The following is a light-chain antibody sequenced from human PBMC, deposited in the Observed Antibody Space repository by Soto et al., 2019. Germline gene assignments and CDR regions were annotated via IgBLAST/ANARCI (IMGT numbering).Light chain of an antibody. CDR2: GAS. V-gene: IGKV3-20*01. CDR1: QSVGSSY. J-gene: IGKJ1*01. Sequence: EIVLTQSPGTLSLSPGERATLSCRVSQSVGSSYLAWYQQKPGQAPRLLIYGASSRATGIPDRFSGSGSGTDFTLTISRLEPEDFAVYYCQQYGSSPPWTFGQGTKVEIK. CDR3: QQYGSSPPWT.